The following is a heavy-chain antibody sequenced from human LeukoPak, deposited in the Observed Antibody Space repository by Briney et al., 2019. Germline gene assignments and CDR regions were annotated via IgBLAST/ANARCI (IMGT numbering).Heavy chain of an antibody. Sequence: PGGSLRLSCAASGLTFSIYSMNWVRQAPGKGLEWVSSISGSQSQMNYADSVKGRFTISRDNSKNTLYLQMNSLRVEDTAVYYCAKSPYRFDALDIWGQGTMVTVSS. CDR2: ISGSQSQM. CDR1: GLTFSIYS. V-gene: IGHV3-23*01. J-gene: IGHJ3*02. CDR3: AKSPYRFDALDI. D-gene: IGHD2-21*01.